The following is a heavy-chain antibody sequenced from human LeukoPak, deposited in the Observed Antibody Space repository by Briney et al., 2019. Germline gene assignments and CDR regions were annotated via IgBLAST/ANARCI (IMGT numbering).Heavy chain of an antibody. CDR3: ARDEKSIVVVVAATFAPGAFDI. Sequence: GGSLRLSCAASGFTFSSYAMHWVRQAPGKGLEWVAVISYDGSNKYYADSVKGRFTISRDNSKNTLYLQMNSLRAEDTAVYYCARDEKSIVVVVAATFAPGAFDIWGQGTMVTVSS. CDR2: ISYDGSNK. J-gene: IGHJ3*02. CDR1: GFTFSSYA. D-gene: IGHD2-15*01. V-gene: IGHV3-30-3*01.